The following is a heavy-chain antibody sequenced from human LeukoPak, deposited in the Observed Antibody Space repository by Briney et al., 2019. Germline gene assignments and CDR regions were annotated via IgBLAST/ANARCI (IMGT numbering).Heavy chain of an antibody. Sequence: SETLSLTCAVYGGSFSGYYWSWIRQPPGKGLEWIGEINHSGSTNYNPSLKSRVTISVDTSKNQFSLKLSSVTAADTAVYYCARNLRYCSSTSCSWGLYYYYYMDVWGKGTTVTVS. CDR1: GGSFSGYY. J-gene: IGHJ6*03. CDR3: ARNLRYCSSTSCSWGLYYYYYMDV. CDR2: INHSGST. V-gene: IGHV4-34*01. D-gene: IGHD2-2*01.